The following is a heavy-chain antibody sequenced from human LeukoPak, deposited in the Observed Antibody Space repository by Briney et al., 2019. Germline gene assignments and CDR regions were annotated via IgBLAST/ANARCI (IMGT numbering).Heavy chain of an antibody. CDR1: GGSISSSSYY. CDR2: IYYSGST. V-gene: IGHV4-39*07. D-gene: IGHD7-27*01. J-gene: IGHJ3*02. Sequence: PSETLSLTCTVSGGSISSSSYYWGWIRQPPGKGLEWIGSIYYSGSTYYNPSLKSRVTISVDTSKNQFSLKLSSVTAADTAVYYCARGKLGIHAFDIWGQGTMVTVSS. CDR3: ARGKLGIHAFDI.